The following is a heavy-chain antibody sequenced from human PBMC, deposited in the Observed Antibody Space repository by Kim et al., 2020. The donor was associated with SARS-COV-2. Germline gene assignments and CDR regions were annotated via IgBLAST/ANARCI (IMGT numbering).Heavy chain of an antibody. J-gene: IGHJ4*02. CDR3: ARVGARWGDSSGYYYYFDY. Sequence: SVKVSCKASGGTFSSYAISWVRQAPGQGLEWMGGIIPIFGTANYAQKFQGRVTITADESTSTAYMELSSLRSEDTAVYYCARVGARWGDSSGYYYYFDYWGQGTLVTVSS. CDR2: IIPIFGTA. V-gene: IGHV1-69*13. D-gene: IGHD3-22*01. CDR1: GGTFSSYA.